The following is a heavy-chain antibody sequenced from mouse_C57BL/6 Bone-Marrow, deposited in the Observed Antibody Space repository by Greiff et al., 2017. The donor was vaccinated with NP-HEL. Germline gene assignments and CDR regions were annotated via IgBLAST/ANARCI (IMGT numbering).Heavy chain of an antibody. D-gene: IGHD2-3*01. CDR1: GYTFTSYW. J-gene: IGHJ1*03. CDR2: IDPISGGT. V-gene: IGHV1-72*01. CDR3: AREEGWDGYYYWYFDV. Sequence: QVQLQQPGAELVKPGASVKLSCKASGYTFTSYWMHWVKQRPGRGLEWIGRIDPISGGTKYNEKFKSKATLTVDKPSSTAYMQLSSLTSEDSAVYYCAREEGWDGYYYWYFDVWGTGTTVTVSS.